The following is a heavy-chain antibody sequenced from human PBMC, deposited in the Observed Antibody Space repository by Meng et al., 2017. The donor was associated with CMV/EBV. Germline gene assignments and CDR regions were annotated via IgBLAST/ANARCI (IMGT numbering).Heavy chain of an antibody. V-gene: IGHV1-8*01. J-gene: IGHJ4*02. CDR2: MNPDSGNT. CDR3: ARGSTVFLGWHREFDY. CDR1: GYTFTSYE. Sequence: SGYTFTSYEINWVRQATGQGLEWIGWMNPDSGNTGYAQKFQGRVSMTRNTSISTAYMELSSLRSEDTAVYYCARGSTVFLGWHREFDYWGQGTLVTVSS. D-gene: IGHD3-3*01.